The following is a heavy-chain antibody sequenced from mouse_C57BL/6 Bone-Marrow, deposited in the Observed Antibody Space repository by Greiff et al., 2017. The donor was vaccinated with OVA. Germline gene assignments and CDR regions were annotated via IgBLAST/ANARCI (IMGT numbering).Heavy chain of an antibody. Sequence: QVHVKQSGAELARPGASVKLSCKASGYTFTSYGISWVKQRTGQGLEWIGEIYPRSGNTYYNEKFKGKATLTADKSSSTAYMELRSLTSEDSAVYFCARGGPYDGFYYYAMDYWGQGTSVTVSS. D-gene: IGHD2-3*01. CDR2: IYPRSGNT. CDR3: ARGGPYDGFYYYAMDY. J-gene: IGHJ4*01. V-gene: IGHV1-81*01. CDR1: GYTFTSYG.